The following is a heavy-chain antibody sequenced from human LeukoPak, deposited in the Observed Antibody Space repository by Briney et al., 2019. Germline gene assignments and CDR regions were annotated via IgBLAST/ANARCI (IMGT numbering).Heavy chain of an antibody. CDR2: ISGNGNDK. D-gene: IGHD6-19*01. V-gene: IGHV3-11*04. J-gene: IGHJ4*02. CDR3: ANSQSSVAGILGC. Sequence: GGSLRLSCAASGFTFSDYYMTWIRQAPGKGLEWVSYISGNGNDKYYADSVKGRFTISRDNAKNSLYLQMNSLRVEDTAVYYCANSQSSVAGILGCRGQGTLVTVSS. CDR1: GFTFSDYY.